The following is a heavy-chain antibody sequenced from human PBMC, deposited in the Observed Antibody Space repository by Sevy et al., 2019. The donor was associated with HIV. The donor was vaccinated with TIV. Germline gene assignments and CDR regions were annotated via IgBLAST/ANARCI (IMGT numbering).Heavy chain of an antibody. Sequence: GGSLRLSCAASGFTFTRYAMAWVRQTPGKGLGWVSTISGSGNIKHSAYSVKGRFTTSRDNSKNTLFLQMNGLRAADTAFYYCAKDRSDGPFDSCGQGTLVTVSS. CDR3: AKDRSDGPFDS. CDR2: ISGSGNIK. CDR1: GFTFTRYA. J-gene: IGHJ4*02. V-gene: IGHV3-23*01.